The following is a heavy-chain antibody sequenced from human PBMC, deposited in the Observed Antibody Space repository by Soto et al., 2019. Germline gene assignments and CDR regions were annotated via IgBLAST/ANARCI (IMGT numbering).Heavy chain of an antibody. D-gene: IGHD2-2*01. CDR2: IDPSDSYI. CDR1: GYSFTSYW. Sequence: GEALKISCKGSGYSFTSYWISWVRQMPGKGLEWMGRIDPSDSYINYSPSFQGHVTISADKSISTAYLQWSSLKASDTAMYYCARHSNQLLGFDYWGQGTLVTVSS. V-gene: IGHV5-10-1*01. J-gene: IGHJ4*02. CDR3: ARHSNQLLGFDY.